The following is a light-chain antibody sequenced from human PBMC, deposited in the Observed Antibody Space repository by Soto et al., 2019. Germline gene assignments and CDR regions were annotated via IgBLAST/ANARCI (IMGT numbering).Light chain of an antibody. Sequence: DIQLTQSPSFLSASVGDRVTITRRASQGISSYLAWYQQKPGKAPKLLIYAASTLQGGVPSRFSGSGSGTEFTLTISSLQPEDFATYYCQQLNSYPRFCQGTKVDIK. V-gene: IGKV1-9*01. CDR2: AAS. J-gene: IGKJ1*01. CDR3: QQLNSYPR. CDR1: QGISSY.